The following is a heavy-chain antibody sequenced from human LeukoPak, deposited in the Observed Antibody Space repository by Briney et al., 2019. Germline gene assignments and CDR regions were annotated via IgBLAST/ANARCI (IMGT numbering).Heavy chain of an antibody. D-gene: IGHD3-22*01. CDR1: GFTFSSYA. CDR2: INSDGSST. J-gene: IGHJ4*02. V-gene: IGHV3-74*01. CDR3: ARISYDSSGYYDN. Sequence: GGSLRLSCAASGFTFSSYAISWVRQAPGKGLVWVSRINSDGSSTTYADSVKGRFTISRDNAKNTLYLQMNSLRAEDTAVYYCARISYDSSGYYDNWGQGTLVTVSS.